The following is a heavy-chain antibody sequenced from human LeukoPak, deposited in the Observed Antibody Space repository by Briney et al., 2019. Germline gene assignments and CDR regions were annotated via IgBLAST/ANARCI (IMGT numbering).Heavy chain of an antibody. CDR3: ARSAAGYSSSSGVYFDY. D-gene: IGHD6-13*01. V-gene: IGHV1-18*01. CDR1: GYNFISYA. J-gene: IGHJ4*01. CDR2: ISAYNGNS. Sequence: ASVKVSCKASGYNFISYAISWVRQAPGQGLEWMGWISAYNGNSNYAQKLQGRVTMTTDTSTSTAYMELRSLRSDDTAVYYCARSAAGYSSSSGVYFDYWGHGTLVTVSS.